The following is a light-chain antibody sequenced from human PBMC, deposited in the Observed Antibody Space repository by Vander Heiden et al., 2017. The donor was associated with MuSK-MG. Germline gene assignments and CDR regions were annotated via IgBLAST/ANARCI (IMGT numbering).Light chain of an antibody. CDR1: TNDVGSYNV. Sequence: ITTSCTGTTNDVGSYNVDSWHQQHAATANQLMFDDVSKRPAGLARRSSCSKGATAAPLTTAVLEAEDEDDYYCISYTSSSSLVVFGGGTKVTVL. CDR3: ISYTSSSSLVV. J-gene: IGLJ2*01. V-gene: IGLV2-14*04. CDR2: DVS.